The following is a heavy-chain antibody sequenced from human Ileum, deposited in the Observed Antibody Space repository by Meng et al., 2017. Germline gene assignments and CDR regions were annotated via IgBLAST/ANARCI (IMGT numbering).Heavy chain of an antibody. V-gene: IGHV3-30*04. J-gene: IGHJ4*01. D-gene: IGHD3-22*01. CDR2: TSYDGSKK. Sequence: QVQLVESGGGVVQPGRSLRLSCAASGCTFSNYAMPWVRQAPGKGLEWVAVTSYDGSKKYYVDSVKGRFTISRDNSKDTLYLQMNSLRAEDTAVYYCARALLSYYYNSSGYYTNFDYWGQGTLVTVSS. CDR1: GCTFSNYA. CDR3: ARALLSYYYNSSGYYTNFDY.